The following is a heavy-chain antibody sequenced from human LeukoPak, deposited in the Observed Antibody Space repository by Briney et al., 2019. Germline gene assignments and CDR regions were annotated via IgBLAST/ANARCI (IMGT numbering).Heavy chain of an antibody. J-gene: IGHJ4*02. Sequence: SETLSLTCTVSGGSISSGSYYWSWIRQPAGKGLEWIGRIYTSGSTNYNPSLKSRVTISVDTSKNQFSLKLSSVTAADTAVYYCARGDGLLWFGGSYFDDWGQGTLVTVSS. V-gene: IGHV4-61*02. CDR1: GGSISSGSYY. CDR2: IYTSGST. D-gene: IGHD3-10*01. CDR3: ARGDGLLWFGGSYFDD.